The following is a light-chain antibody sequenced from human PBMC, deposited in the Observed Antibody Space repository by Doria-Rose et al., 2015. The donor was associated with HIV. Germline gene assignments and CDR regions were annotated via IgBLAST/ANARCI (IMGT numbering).Light chain of an antibody. J-gene: IGKJ3*01. CDR1: QSLLYTSKNY. CDR3: QQYYDTPS. V-gene: IGKV4-1*01. CDR2: WAS. Sequence: TQSPESLGMSLGERATLNCKSNQSLLYTSKNYLAWYQQKPGQPPKLLIYWASTRQSGVPARFSGSESGTGFTLTISSLEAEDVAVYDCQQYYDTPSFGPGTTVDIK.